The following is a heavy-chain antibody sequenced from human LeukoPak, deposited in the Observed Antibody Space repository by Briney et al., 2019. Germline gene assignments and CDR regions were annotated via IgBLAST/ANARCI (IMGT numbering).Heavy chain of an antibody. CDR3: AKAPPGQWLVIWFDP. CDR1: GFTFSSYG. D-gene: IGHD6-19*01. J-gene: IGHJ5*02. Sequence: PGGSLRLSCAASGFTFSSYGMHWVRQAPGKGLEWVAFIRYDGSNKYYADSVKGRFTISRDNSKNTLYLQMNSLRAEDTAVYYCAKAPPGQWLVIWFDPWGQGTLVTVSS. CDR2: IRYDGSNK. V-gene: IGHV3-30*02.